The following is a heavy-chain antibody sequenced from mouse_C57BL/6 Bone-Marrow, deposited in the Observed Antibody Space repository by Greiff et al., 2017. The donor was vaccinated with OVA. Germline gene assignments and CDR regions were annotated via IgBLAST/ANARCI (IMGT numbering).Heavy chain of an antibody. V-gene: IGHV1-55*01. Sequence: QVHVKQSGAELVKPGASVKMSCKASSYTFTSYWITWVKQRPGQGLEWIGDIYPGSGSTNYNEKFKSKATLTVDTSSSTAYMQLSSLTSEDSAVYYCASYYEEDWGQGTTLTVSS. CDR3: ASYYEED. CDR2: IYPGSGST. CDR1: SYTFTSYW. D-gene: IGHD1-1*02. J-gene: IGHJ2*01.